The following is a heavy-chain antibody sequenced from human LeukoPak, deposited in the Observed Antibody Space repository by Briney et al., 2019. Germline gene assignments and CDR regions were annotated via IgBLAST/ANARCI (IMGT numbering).Heavy chain of an antibody. J-gene: IGHJ6*03. CDR1: GYSINSGYY. CDR2: IFHSGST. V-gene: IGHV4-38-2*02. D-gene: IGHD2-21*01. Sequence: PSETLCLTCTVSGYSINSGYYWGWIRQPPGKGLEWIGTIFHSGSTYSKPSLKSRVTISVDTSKNQFSLKLSSVTAADTAVYYCARVGYYPDYYMDVWGKGTTVTVPS. CDR3: ARVGYYPDYYMDV.